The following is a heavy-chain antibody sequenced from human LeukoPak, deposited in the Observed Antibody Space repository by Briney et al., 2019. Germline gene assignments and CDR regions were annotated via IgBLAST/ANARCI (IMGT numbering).Heavy chain of an antibody. D-gene: IGHD3-16*02. Sequence: GGSLRLSCAASGFTFSDYYMTWIRQAPGKGLEWVSYVSGSGGGMYADSVKGRFTISRDNAKNSLYLQMNNLRAEDTAVYYCAREPSFWGQGTLVTVSS. CDR1: GFTFSDYY. CDR3: AREPSF. J-gene: IGHJ4*02. CDR2: VSGSGGGM. V-gene: IGHV3-11*01.